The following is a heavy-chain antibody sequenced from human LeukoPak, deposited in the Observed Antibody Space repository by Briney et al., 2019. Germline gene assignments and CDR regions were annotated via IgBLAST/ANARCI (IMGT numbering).Heavy chain of an antibody. CDR2: MYDSGST. V-gene: IGHV4-59*01. D-gene: IGHD4-17*01. Sequence: PSETLSLTCTVSGGSISGSYWSWIRQPPGKGLEWIAYMYDSGSTNYNPSLKSRVTISIDTSKNQFSLKLSSLTAADTAIYYCARGIESYGDYGYWGQGTLVTVSS. CDR1: GGSISGSY. CDR3: ARGIESYGDYGY. J-gene: IGHJ4*02.